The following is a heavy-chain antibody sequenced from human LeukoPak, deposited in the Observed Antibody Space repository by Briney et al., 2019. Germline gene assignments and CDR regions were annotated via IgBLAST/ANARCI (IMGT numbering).Heavy chain of an antibody. CDR2: ISYDGSNK. D-gene: IGHD2-2*01. CDR1: GFTFSSYA. J-gene: IGHJ4*02. CDR3: ARDPGRYQLLWGFDY. Sequence: GGSLRLSCAASGFTFSSYAMHWVRQAPGKGLEWVAVISYDGSNKYYADSVKGRFTISRDNSKNTLYLQMNSLRAEDTAVYYCARDPGRYQLLWGFDYWGQGTLVTVSS. V-gene: IGHV3-30*01.